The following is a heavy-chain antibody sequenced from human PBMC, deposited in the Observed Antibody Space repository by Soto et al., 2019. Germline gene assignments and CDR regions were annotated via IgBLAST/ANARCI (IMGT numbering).Heavy chain of an antibody. CDR1: GGSISSVGYY. CDR2: IYYSGST. V-gene: IGHV4-31*03. D-gene: IGHD3-10*01. Sequence: PSETLSLTCTVSGGSISSVGYYWSWIRQHPGKGLEWIGYIYYSGSTYYNPSLKSRVTISVDTSKNQFSLKLSSVTAADTAVYYCARVSVITMVRGASPPWFDPWGQGTLVTVSS. J-gene: IGHJ5*02. CDR3: ARVSVITMVRGASPPWFDP.